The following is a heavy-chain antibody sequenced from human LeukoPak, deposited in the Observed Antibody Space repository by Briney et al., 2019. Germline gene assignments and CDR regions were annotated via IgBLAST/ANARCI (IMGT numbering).Heavy chain of an antibody. CDR3: ARAPDYYDYGMDV. Sequence: GTSLRLSCAASRFTFSNYWMHWVRQAPGKGLVWVSRINSDGRSTSYADSVKGRFTISRDNAKNTLFLQMNGLRADGTAVYYCARAPDYYDYGMDVWGQGTTVTVSS. CDR1: RFTFSNYW. V-gene: IGHV3-74*01. CDR2: INSDGRST. J-gene: IGHJ6*02.